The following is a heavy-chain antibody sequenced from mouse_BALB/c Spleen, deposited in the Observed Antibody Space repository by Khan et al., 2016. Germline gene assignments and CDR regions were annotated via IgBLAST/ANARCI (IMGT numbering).Heavy chain of an antibody. CDR2: IWRGGST. CDR3: AKEEGNYVMNV. J-gene: IGHJ4*01. CDR1: GFLLTSYG. V-gene: IGHV2-5*01. Sequence: QVQLKQSGPGLVQPSQSLSINCTVSGFLLTSYGVHWVRQSPGKGLEWLGVIWRGGSTDYNAAFMSRLIITRDNSKSQVFFKMNSLQADDTAVYYCAKEEGNYVMNVGGQGTSVTVSS.